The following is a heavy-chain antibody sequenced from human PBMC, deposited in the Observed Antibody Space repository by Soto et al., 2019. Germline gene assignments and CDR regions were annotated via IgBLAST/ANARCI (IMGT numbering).Heavy chain of an antibody. Sequence: EVQLLESGGGLVQPGGSLRLSCAASGFSFSNSAMSWVRQAPGKGLEWVSAISDSGGSTYYADSVKGRFTVSRDNSKNTLWLKMNSLRADDAAIYYCAKGNSPARWGQGILVTVSS. CDR3: AKGNSPAR. D-gene: IGHD1-1*01. J-gene: IGHJ4*02. V-gene: IGHV3-23*01. CDR2: ISDSGGST. CDR1: GFSFSNSA.